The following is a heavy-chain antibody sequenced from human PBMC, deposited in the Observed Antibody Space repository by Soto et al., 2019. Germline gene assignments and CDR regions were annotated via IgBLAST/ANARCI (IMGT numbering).Heavy chain of an antibody. CDR2: IFYSGST. V-gene: IGHV4-31*03. Sequence: PSETLSLTCSVSGDSIRSGESYWSWIRQRPGTGLEWIGYIFYSGSTYYNPSLKSRLTMSVDTSANRFSLKLDSVTAADTAVYYCARFCYGGECYLYFDTWGPGTLLTISS. D-gene: IGHD2-21*01. CDR3: ARFCYGGECYLYFDT. CDR1: GDSIRSGESY. J-gene: IGHJ5*02.